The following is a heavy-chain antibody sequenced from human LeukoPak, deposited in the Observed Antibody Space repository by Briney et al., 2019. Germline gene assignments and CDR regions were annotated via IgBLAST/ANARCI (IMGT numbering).Heavy chain of an antibody. J-gene: IGHJ4*02. Sequence: PGRSLRLSCTASGFMFGDYAVSWVRQAPGKGLEWVGFIRSKSYGGTTEYAASVKGRFTISRDDSKSIAYLQMNSLKTEDTAVYYCSRAVAHLDYWGQGTLVTVSS. CDR1: GFMFGDYA. V-gene: IGHV3-49*04. D-gene: IGHD4-23*01. CDR2: IRSKSYGGTT. CDR3: SRAVAHLDY.